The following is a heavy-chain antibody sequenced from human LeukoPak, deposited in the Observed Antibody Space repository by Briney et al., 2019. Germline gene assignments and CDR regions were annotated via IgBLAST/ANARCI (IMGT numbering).Heavy chain of an antibody. Sequence: GGSLRLSXAASGFTFSSYAMSSVRQAPGKGLEWLSAISGSGGSTYYADSVKGRFTISRDNSKNTLYLQMNSLRAEDTAVYYCARTYYYDSSGPPDAFDIWGQGTMVTVSS. D-gene: IGHD3-22*01. CDR1: GFTFSSYA. CDR3: ARTYYYDSSGPPDAFDI. CDR2: ISGSGGST. V-gene: IGHV3-23*01. J-gene: IGHJ3*02.